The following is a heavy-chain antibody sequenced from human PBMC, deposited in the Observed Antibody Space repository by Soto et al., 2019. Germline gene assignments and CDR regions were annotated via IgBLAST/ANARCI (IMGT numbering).Heavy chain of an antibody. V-gene: IGHV1-18*01. CDR1: GYTFTSYG. CDR3: ARDRQYSSGYYHAIPNYYYYGMDV. Sequence: QVQLVQSGAEVKKPGASVKVSCKASGYTFTSYGISWVRQAPGQGLEWMGWISAYNGNTNYAQKLQGRVTMTTDTSTSTAYMELRSLRSDGTAVYYCARDRQYSSGYYHAIPNYYYYGMDVWGQGTTVTVSS. D-gene: IGHD3-22*01. J-gene: IGHJ6*02. CDR2: ISAYNGNT.